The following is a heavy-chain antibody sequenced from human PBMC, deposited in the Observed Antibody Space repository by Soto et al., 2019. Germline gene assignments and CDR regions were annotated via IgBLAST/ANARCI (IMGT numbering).Heavy chain of an antibody. CDR1: GFTFSSYA. D-gene: IGHD3-9*01. CDR3: AKDMWIWLYYFDC. CDR2: ISDGGGST. J-gene: IGHJ4*02. Sequence: EVQLLESGGGLVQPGGSQRLSCAASGFTFSSYAMNWVRQAPGKGLEWVSGISDGGGSTYYADSVKGRFTISRDNSKNTLYLQMNSLRAEDTAVYYCAKDMWIWLYYFDCWGQGALVTVSS. V-gene: IGHV3-23*01.